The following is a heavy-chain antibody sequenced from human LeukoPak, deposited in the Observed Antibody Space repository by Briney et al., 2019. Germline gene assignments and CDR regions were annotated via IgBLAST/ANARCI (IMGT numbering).Heavy chain of an antibody. CDR1: GYTFIGYY. D-gene: IGHD6-13*01. J-gene: IGHJ4*02. Sequence: GASVKVSCKASGYTFIGYYMHWVRQAPGQGLEWMGWINPNSGGTNYAQKSQGRVTMTRDTSISTAYVELSGLRSDDTAVYYCARGPIAAAGTLDYWGQGTLVTVSS. CDR3: ARGPIAAAGTLDY. V-gene: IGHV1-2*02. CDR2: INPNSGGT.